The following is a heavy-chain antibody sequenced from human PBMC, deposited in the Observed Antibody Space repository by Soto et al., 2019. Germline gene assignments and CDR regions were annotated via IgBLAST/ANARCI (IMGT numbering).Heavy chain of an antibody. D-gene: IGHD3-22*01. V-gene: IGHV1-69*13. CDR3: ARRGFYYDSSGYFDY. CDR1: GGTFSSYA. Sequence: SVKVSCKASGGTFSSYAISWVRQAPGQGLEWMGGIIPIFGTANYAQKLQGRVTITADESTSTAYMELSSLRSEDTAVYYCARRGFYYDSSGYFDYWGQGTLVTVSS. J-gene: IGHJ4*02. CDR2: IIPIFGTA.